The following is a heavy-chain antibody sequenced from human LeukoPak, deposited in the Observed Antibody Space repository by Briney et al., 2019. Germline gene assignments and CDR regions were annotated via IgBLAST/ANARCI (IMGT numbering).Heavy chain of an antibody. CDR3: ARHGDYDSSGYDAFDI. D-gene: IGHD3-22*01. CDR2: IYTSGST. CDR1: GGSISSDY. V-gene: IGHV4-4*07. J-gene: IGHJ3*02. Sequence: SETLSLTCTASGGSISSDYWSWIRQPAGKGLEWIGRIYTSGSTNYNPSLKSRVTMSVDTSKNQFSLKLSSVTAADTAVYYCARHGDYDSSGYDAFDIWGQGTMVTVSS.